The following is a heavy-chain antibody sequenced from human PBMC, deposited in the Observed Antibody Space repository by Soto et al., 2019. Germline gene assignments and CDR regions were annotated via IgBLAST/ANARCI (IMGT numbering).Heavy chain of an antibody. V-gene: IGHV3-48*03. D-gene: IGHD6-19*01. CDR2: ISGDGSTI. CDR1: GFTFRGYE. J-gene: IGHJ4*02. Sequence: GGSLRLSCAASGFTFRGYEVNWIRQAPGKGLEWVSYISGDGSTISYADSVKGRFTISRDNAKNSLFLQMNSLRAEDTAVYYCVRERFEQWLAPVHYWGQGTLVTVSS. CDR3: VRERFEQWLAPVHY.